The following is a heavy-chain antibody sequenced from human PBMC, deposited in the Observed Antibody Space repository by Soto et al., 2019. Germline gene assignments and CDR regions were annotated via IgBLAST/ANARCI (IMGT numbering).Heavy chain of an antibody. Sequence: QVQLQESGPGLVKPSQTLSLTCTVSGGSISSGYYYWSWIRQHPGKGLEWIGYIYYSGSTSYNPSLKSRVTISGDTSKNQFSLKLSSVTAADTAVYYCARHSDSSYYLDYWGQGTLVTVSS. CDR3: ARHSDSSYYLDY. V-gene: IGHV4-31*03. D-gene: IGHD4-4*01. CDR1: GGSISSGYYY. J-gene: IGHJ4*02. CDR2: IYYSGST.